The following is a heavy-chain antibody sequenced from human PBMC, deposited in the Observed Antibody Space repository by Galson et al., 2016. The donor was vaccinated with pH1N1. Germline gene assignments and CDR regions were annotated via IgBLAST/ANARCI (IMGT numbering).Heavy chain of an antibody. CDR3: ARGGPCTKGVCLFYFYDYGVDV. J-gene: IGHJ6*02. Sequence: LSLTCTVSGGSIGGGYYIWTWIRQPAGKGLEWIGRVFASGNNNYNPSLKGRVTISLDTSKSQFSLKLSSVTAADTAVYYCARGGPCTKGVCLFYFYDYGVDVWGQGTTVTVS. CDR2: VFASGNN. D-gene: IGHD2-8*01. CDR1: GGSIGGGYYI. V-gene: IGHV4-61*02.